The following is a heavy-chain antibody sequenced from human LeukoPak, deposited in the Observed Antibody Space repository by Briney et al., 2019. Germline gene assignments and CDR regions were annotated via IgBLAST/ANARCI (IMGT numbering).Heavy chain of an antibody. CDR2: IYTSGST. D-gene: IGHD6-19*01. Sequence: TLSLTCTVSGGSISSGNYYRSWIRQPAGKGLEWIGRIYTSGSTNYNPSLKSRVTISVDTSKNQFSLKLSSVTAADTAVYYCASPRPYSSGWYYFDYWGQGTLVTVSS. V-gene: IGHV4-61*02. CDR3: ASPRPYSSGWYYFDY. J-gene: IGHJ4*02. CDR1: GGSISSGNYY.